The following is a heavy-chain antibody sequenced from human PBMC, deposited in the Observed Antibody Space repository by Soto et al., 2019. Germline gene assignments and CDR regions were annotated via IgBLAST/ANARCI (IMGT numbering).Heavy chain of an antibody. Sequence: SETLSLTCAVYGGSFSGYYWSWIRQPPGKGLEWIGEINHSGSTNYNLSLKSRVTISVDTSKNQFSLKLSSVTAADTAVYYCARGLRIMVRGVIIPGGYYYYGMDVWGQGTTVTVSS. D-gene: IGHD3-10*01. CDR2: INHSGST. CDR3: ARGLRIMVRGVIIPGGYYYYGMDV. V-gene: IGHV4-34*01. CDR1: GGSFSGYY. J-gene: IGHJ6*02.